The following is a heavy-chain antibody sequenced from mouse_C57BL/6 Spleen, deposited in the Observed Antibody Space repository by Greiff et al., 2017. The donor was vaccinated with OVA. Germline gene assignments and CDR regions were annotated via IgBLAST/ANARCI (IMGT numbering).Heavy chain of an antibody. J-gene: IGHJ2*01. CDR3: ARWNWDEDYFDY. Sequence: VQLQQSVAELVRPGASVKLSCTASGFNIKNTYMHWVKQRPEQGLEWIGRIDPANGNTKYAPKFQGKATITADTCSNTTYLQLISLASEDTAIYYCARWNWDEDYFDYWGQGTTLTVSS. V-gene: IGHV14-3*01. CDR2: IDPANGNT. CDR1: GFNIKNTY. D-gene: IGHD4-1*01.